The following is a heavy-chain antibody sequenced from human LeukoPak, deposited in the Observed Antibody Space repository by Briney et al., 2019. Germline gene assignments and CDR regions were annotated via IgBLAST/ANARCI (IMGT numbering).Heavy chain of an antibody. Sequence: SETLSLTCTVSGGSISSSSYYWGWIRQPPGKGLEWIGNIYYSGSTYYNPPLKSRVTISVDTSKNQFSLKLSSVTAADTAVYYCARLFYPDVWGQGTTVTVSS. CDR1: GGSISSSSYY. CDR3: ARLFYPDV. V-gene: IGHV4-39*01. J-gene: IGHJ6*02. CDR2: IYYSGST.